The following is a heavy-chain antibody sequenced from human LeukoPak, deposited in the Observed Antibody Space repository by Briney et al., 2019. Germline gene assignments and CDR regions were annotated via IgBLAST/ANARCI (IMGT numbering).Heavy chain of an antibody. CDR1: GFTFSSYA. CDR3: ARDPGNKELGPFDY. D-gene: IGHD1-26*01. CDR2: ISTEGTRK. J-gene: IGHJ4*02. V-gene: IGHV3-30*04. Sequence: GRSLRLSCAASGFTFSSYAMHWVRQAPGKGLEWVAAISTEGTRKYYADSVQGRFTSSRNNSHNTLSLQMDSLGVEDTAVYYCARDPGNKELGPFDYWGQGILVTVSS.